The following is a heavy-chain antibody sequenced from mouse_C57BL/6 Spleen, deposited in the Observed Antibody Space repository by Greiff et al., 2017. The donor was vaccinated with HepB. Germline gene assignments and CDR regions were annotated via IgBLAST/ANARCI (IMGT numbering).Heavy chain of an antibody. J-gene: IGHJ4*01. CDR1: GYAFSSYW. V-gene: IGHV1-80*01. CDR2: IYPGDGDT. Sequence: QVQLQQSGAELVKPGASVKISCKASGYAFSSYWMNWVKQRPGKGLEWIGQIYPGDGDTNYNGKFKGKATLTADKSSSTAYMQLSSLTSEDSAVYFCARRDYGYAIDYWGQGTSVTVSS. CDR3: ARRDYGYAIDY. D-gene: IGHD1-1*01.